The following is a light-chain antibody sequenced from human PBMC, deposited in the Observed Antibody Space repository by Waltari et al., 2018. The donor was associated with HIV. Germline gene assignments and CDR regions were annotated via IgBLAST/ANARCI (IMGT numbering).Light chain of an antibody. CDR2: EVS. CDR1: SSDVGSYNR. Sequence: QSALTQPPSVSGSPGQSVTISCTGTSSDVGSYNRVSWYQQPPGTAPKLMIYEVSNRPSGVPDRFSGFKSGNTASLTISGLQAEDEADYYCSLYTSSSTLVFGGGTKLTVL. CDR3: SLYTSSSTLV. V-gene: IGLV2-18*01. J-gene: IGLJ2*01.